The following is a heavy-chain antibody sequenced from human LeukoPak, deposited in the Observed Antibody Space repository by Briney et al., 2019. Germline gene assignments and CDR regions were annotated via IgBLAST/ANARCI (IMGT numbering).Heavy chain of an antibody. V-gene: IGHV4-59*01. CDR2: IYYSGST. CDR3: AREGYLQQLDY. CDR1: GGSISSYY. D-gene: IGHD6-13*01. Sequence: SETLSLTCTVSGGSISSYYWSWIRQPPGKGLEWIGYIYYSGSTNYNPSLKCRVTISVDTSKDQFSLKLSSVTAADTAVYYCAREGYLQQLDYWGQGTLVTVSP. J-gene: IGHJ4*02.